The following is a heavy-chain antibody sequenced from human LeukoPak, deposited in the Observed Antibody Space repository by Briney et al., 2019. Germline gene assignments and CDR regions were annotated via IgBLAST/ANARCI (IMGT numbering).Heavy chain of an antibody. CDR2: IRASGDHM. J-gene: IGHJ4*02. D-gene: IGHD3/OR15-3a*01. CDR3: ARSVDGTALDY. Sequence: GGSLRLSCAASGFTFSSYSMNWVRQAPGKGLEWVSYIRASGDHMFYADSVRGRFTISRDIAKNSLYLQMNSLGAEDTAVYYCARSVDGTALDYWGQGTLVTVSA. CDR1: GFTFSSYS. V-gene: IGHV3-21*05.